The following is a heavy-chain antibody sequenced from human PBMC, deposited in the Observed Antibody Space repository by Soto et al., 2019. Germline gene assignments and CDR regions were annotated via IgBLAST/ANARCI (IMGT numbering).Heavy chain of an antibody. V-gene: IGHV4-31*03. CDR3: ARIGAARFYGMDV. CDR1: GGSISSGGYY. CDR2: IYYSGFT. D-gene: IGHD6-6*01. Sequence: SDTLSLTCTVSGGSISSGGYYWSWIRQHPGKGLEWIGDIYYSGFTYYNPSLKSRVTISVDTSKNQFSLKLSSVTAADTAVYYCARIGAARFYGMDVWGQGTTVTVSS. J-gene: IGHJ6*02.